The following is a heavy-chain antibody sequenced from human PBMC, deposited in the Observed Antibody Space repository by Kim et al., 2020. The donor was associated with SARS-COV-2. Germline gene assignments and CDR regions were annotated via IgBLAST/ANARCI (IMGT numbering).Heavy chain of an antibody. CDR3: ARGGVLLWFGEEGYYYGMDV. CDR1: GFTFSSYA. V-gene: IGHV3-30*04. Sequence: GGSLRLSCAASGFTFSSYAMHWVRQAPGKGLEWVAVISYDGSNKYYADSVKGRFTISRDNSKNTLYLQMNSLRAEDTAVYYCARGGVLLWFGEEGYYYGMDVRGQGTTVTVSS. CDR2: ISYDGSNK. J-gene: IGHJ6*02. D-gene: IGHD3-10*01.